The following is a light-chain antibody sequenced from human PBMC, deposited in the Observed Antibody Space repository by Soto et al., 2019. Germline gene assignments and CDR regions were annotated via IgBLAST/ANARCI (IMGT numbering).Light chain of an antibody. CDR3: QQRGSWPYT. CDR1: QSVSSSY. J-gene: IGKJ2*01. Sequence: EIVLTQSPVTLSLSPGERATLSCRASQSVSSSYLAWYQQKPGQAPRLLIYGASSRATGIPDRFSGSGSGTDFTLIIGSLEPEDSALYYCQQRGSWPYTFGQGTKVDIK. CDR2: GAS. V-gene: IGKV3D-20*02.